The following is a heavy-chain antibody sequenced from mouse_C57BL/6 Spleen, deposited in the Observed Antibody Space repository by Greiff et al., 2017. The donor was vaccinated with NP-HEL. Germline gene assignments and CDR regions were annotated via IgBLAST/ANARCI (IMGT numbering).Heavy chain of an antibody. D-gene: IGHD1-1*01. J-gene: IGHJ1*03. CDR2: IDPETGGT. Sequence: QVQLQQSGAELVRPGASVTLSCKASGYTFTDYEMHWVKQTPVHGLEWIGAIDPETGGTAYNQKFKGKAILTADKSSSTAYMELRSLTSEDSAVYYCTRIFTTVVATDWYFDVWGTGTTVTVSS. CDR1: GYTFTDYE. V-gene: IGHV1-15*01. CDR3: TRIFTTVVATDWYFDV.